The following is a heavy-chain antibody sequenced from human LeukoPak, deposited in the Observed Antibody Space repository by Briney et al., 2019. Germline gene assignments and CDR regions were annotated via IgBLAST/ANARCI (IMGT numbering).Heavy chain of an antibody. CDR1: GYTFTSYD. CDR2: MNPNSGNT. Sequence: ASVKVSCKASGYTFTSYDINWVRQATGQGLEWMGWMNPNSGNTGYAQKFQGRVTMTRNTSISTAYMELSSLRSEDTAVYYCARGYPTYYYDSTDAPDHWGQGTLVTVSS. J-gene: IGHJ4*02. CDR3: ARGYPTYYYDSTDAPDH. D-gene: IGHD3-22*01. V-gene: IGHV1-8*01.